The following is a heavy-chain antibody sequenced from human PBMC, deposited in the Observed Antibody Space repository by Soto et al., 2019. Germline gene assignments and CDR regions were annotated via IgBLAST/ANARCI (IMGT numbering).Heavy chain of an antibody. CDR3: ATGKWAHFDY. Sequence: EVQVWGSGGELVQPGGSLRLSCTASEFTFPMSWLRQAPGPGLEWVATITESGDRTHYADSVKGRFTISRDNSKNTVFLQMNSLRAVDTAIYFCATGKWAHFDYWGQGIPVTVSS. D-gene: IGHD1-26*01. J-gene: IGHJ4*02. CDR2: ITESGDRT. V-gene: IGHV3-23*01. CDR1: EFTFP.